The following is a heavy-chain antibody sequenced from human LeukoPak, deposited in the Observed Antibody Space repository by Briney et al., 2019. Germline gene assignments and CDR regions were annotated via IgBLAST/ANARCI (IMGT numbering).Heavy chain of an antibody. D-gene: IGHD1-26*01. V-gene: IGHV1-8*01. Sequence: GASVKVSCKASGYPFNTYDVNWVRQATGQGLEWMGWMNPNSGNTNCAQKFKGRVTMTRDTAMGTAYMELSSLTSEDTAVCYCASEKWVKREGVYYYYGITVWGQGTTVTVSS. CDR3: ASEKWVKREGVYYYYGITV. CDR1: GYPFNTYD. J-gene: IGHJ6*02. CDR2: MNPNSGNT.